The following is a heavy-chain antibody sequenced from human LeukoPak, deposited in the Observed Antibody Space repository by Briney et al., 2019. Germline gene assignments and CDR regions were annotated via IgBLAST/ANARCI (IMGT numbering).Heavy chain of an antibody. J-gene: IGHJ4*02. Sequence: KPSETLSLTCTVSGGSISSYYWSWIRQPAGKGLEWIGRIYTSGSTNYNPSLKSRVTMSVDTSKNQSSLKLSSVTAADTAVYYCARDGEYSSSWYPYYYFDYWGQGTLVTVSS. CDR1: GGSISSYY. CDR2: IYTSGST. D-gene: IGHD6-13*01. V-gene: IGHV4-4*07. CDR3: ARDGEYSSSWYPYYYFDY.